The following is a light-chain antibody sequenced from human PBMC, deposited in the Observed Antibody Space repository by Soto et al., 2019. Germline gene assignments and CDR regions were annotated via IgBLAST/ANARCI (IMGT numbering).Light chain of an antibody. J-gene: IGKJ1*01. CDR1: QRIDSW. Sequence: DIQMTQSPSTLSASVGDRVTITCRASQRIDSWLAWYQQKPGKTPKVLISKASILESGVPSRFSGSASGIEFTVTILNLRTEDFAAYYCQQYGANSPWTFGQGTKVEIK. CDR2: KAS. CDR3: QQYGANSPWT. V-gene: IGKV1-5*03.